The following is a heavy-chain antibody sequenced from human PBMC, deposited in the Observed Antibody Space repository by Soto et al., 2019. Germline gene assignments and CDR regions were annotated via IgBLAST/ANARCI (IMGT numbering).Heavy chain of an antibody. CDR2: IIPIFGTA. CDR1: GGTFSSYA. Sequence: SVKVSCKASGGTFSSYAISWVRQAPGQGLEWMGGIIPIFGTANYAQKFQGRVTITADESTSTAYMELSSLRSEDTAVYYCARARSVGYAPFDYWGQGTLVTVSS. V-gene: IGHV1-69*13. J-gene: IGHJ4*02. CDR3: ARARSVGYAPFDY. D-gene: IGHD2-2*01.